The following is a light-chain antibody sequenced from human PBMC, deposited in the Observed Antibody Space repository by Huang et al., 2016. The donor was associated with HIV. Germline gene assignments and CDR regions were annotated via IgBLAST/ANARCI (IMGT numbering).Light chain of an antibody. CDR3: QQYGSSPLT. J-gene: IGKJ4*01. CDR2: GAY. CDR1: QSVSSSS. V-gene: IGKV3-20*01. Sequence: EIVLTQSPGTLSLSPGERATLACRASQSVSSSSLAWYQQKPGQSPRLLIFGAYNRATAIPARFSGSWSATDFTLTISRLEPEDFAVYYCQQYGSSPLTFGGGTKVEIK.